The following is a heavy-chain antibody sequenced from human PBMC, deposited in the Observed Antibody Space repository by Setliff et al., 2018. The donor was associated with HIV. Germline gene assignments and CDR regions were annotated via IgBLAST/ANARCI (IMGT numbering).Heavy chain of an antibody. CDR2: IAPNSGGT. CDR1: GYTFTVYY. Sequence: ASVKVSCKASGYTFTVYYMHWVRQAPGQGLEWMGWIAPNSGGTGYAENFQGRVTMTRDTSVNTAYMELSRLRSDDTAVYYCARKSLTGTIDSWGQGALVTVSS. J-gene: IGHJ4*02. V-gene: IGHV1-2*02. CDR3: ARKSLTGTIDS. D-gene: IGHD1-1*01.